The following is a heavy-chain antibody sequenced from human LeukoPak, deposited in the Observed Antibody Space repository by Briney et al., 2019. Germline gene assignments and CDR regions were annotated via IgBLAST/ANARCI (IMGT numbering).Heavy chain of an antibody. Sequence: ASVKVSCKASGYAFIAYYMHWVRQAPGQGLEWMGWVNPASGGTNYAQKFQGRVTMTRDTSIATAYMELNELTSDDTAVYYCAGQKDPRPIDYWGQGTLVTVSS. V-gene: IGHV1-2*02. J-gene: IGHJ4*02. CDR3: AGQKDPRPIDY. CDR1: GYAFIAYY. CDR2: VNPASGGT.